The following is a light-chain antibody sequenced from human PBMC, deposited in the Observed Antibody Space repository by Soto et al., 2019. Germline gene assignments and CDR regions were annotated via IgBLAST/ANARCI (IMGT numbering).Light chain of an antibody. CDR1: QNINNW. Sequence: DVQMTQSPSSLSASVGDGVTISCRASQNINNWLACYQQRPGEAPKRLIYDSSSLQSGVPSIFSGDGSGTQFALTIPSLRPDDFATYFCQQYNNFPWTFGRGTRV. J-gene: IGKJ1*01. CDR2: DSS. CDR3: QQYNNFPWT. V-gene: IGKV1-5*01.